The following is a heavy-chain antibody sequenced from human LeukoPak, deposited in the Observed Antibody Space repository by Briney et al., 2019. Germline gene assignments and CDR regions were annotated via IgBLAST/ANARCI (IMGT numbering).Heavy chain of an antibody. D-gene: IGHD3-3*01. J-gene: IGHJ6*02. Sequence: GRSLRLSCAASGFTFSSYGMHWVRQAPGKGLEWVAVISYDGSNKYYADSVKGRFTISRGNSKNTLYLQMNSLRAEDTAVYYCARGKSIFGMDVWGQGTTVTVSS. CDR1: GFTFSSYG. V-gene: IGHV3-30*19. CDR2: ISYDGSNK. CDR3: ARGKSIFGMDV.